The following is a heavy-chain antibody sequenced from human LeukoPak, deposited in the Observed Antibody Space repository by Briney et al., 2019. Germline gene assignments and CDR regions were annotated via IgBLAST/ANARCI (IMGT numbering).Heavy chain of an antibody. J-gene: IGHJ4*02. CDR3: ARQSRGIAVAGLDY. CDR2: IYYNGST. V-gene: IGHV4-59*08. Sequence: SETLSFTCIVSGGSISSYYWTWIRQPPRKGLEWIGYIYYNGSTNYNPSLKSRVTISVDTSKNQFSLKLNSVTAADTAVYYCARQSRGIAVAGLDYWGQGILVTVSS. CDR1: GGSISSYY. D-gene: IGHD6-19*01.